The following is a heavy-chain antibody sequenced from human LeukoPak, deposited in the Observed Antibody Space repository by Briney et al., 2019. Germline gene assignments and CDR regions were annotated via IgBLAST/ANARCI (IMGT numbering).Heavy chain of an antibody. Sequence: GGSLRLSCAASGFTFSSYGMHWVRQAPGKGLEWVAVISYDGSNKYYADSVKGRFTISRDNSKNTLYLQMNSLRAEDTAVYYCANEVDCGGDCYESDYWGQGTLVTVSS. V-gene: IGHV3-30*18. J-gene: IGHJ4*02. CDR1: GFTFSSYG. CDR2: ISYDGSNK. CDR3: ANEVDCGGDCYESDY. D-gene: IGHD2-21*02.